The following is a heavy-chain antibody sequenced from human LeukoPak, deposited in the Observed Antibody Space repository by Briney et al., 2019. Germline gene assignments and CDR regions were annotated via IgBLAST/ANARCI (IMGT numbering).Heavy chain of an antibody. CDR2: ISSSSSYI. Sequence: PGGFLRLSCAASGFIFRTYNMNWVRQAPGKGLEWVSSISSSSSYIYYADSVKGRFTISRDNAKNSLYLQMNSLRAEDTAVYYCAGGIAVAGKIWWGQGTLVTVSS. V-gene: IGHV3-21*01. CDR3: AGGIAVAGKIW. D-gene: IGHD6-19*01. J-gene: IGHJ4*02. CDR1: GFIFRTYN.